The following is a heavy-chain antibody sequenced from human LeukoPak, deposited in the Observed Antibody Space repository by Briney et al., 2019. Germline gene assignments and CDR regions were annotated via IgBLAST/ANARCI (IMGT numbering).Heavy chain of an antibody. CDR2: IGGDGSRT. CDR3: TRDWRNKGLDV. Sequence: GGSLSLSCAASGFTLSSYWMHWVRQAPGKGLVWVSCIGGDGSRTEYADSVKGRFTISRDNTRNTLYLQMNGLRAEDTAVYYCTRDWRNKGLDVWGQGTTVTVSS. J-gene: IGHJ6*02. V-gene: IGHV3-74*03. D-gene: IGHD1/OR15-1a*01. CDR1: GFTLSSYW.